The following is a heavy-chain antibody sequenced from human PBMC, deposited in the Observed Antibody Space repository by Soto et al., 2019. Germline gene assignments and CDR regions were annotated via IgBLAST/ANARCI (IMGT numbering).Heavy chain of an antibody. V-gene: IGHV3-23*01. Sequence: QPGGSLRLSCGVSGFPFAPSTMSWVRQAPGKGLEWVSTISVSVGSTYSADSVQGRFTVSSDISDNTLFLRMTSLTADDTAVYFCAKRDVPHSTSNAYFYDNWGRGVLVTVSS. CDR3: AKRDVPHSTSNAYFYDN. CDR1: GFPFAPST. D-gene: IGHD2-21*02. J-gene: IGHJ4*02. CDR2: ISVSVGST.